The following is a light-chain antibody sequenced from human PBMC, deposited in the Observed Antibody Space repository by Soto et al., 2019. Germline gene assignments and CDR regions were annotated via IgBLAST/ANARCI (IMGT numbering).Light chain of an antibody. CDR3: ASKAGSSRHVV. CDR2: EVI. V-gene: IGLV2-8*01. J-gene: IGLJ2*01. Sequence: QSVLTQPPSASGSPGQSVTISCTGSRSDIGDSNYVSWYQQHPRKAPKLIISEVINRPSGVPDRFSASKSGNTASLTISGLQAEDEADYYCASKAGSSRHVVFGGGTKRTVL. CDR1: RSDIGDSNY.